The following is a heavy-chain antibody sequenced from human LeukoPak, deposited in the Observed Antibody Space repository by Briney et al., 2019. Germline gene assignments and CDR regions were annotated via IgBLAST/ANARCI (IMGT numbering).Heavy chain of an antibody. CDR2: INAYNGNT. J-gene: IGHJ3*02. Sequence: ASVKVSCKASGYTFTSYGISWVRQAPGQGLEWMGWINAYNGNTNYAQKIQGRVTMTTDTSTSTAYMELRSLRSDDTAVYYCARVKLYYDIVTGYYHADAFDIWGQGTMVTVSS. CDR3: ARVKLYYDIVTGYYHADAFDI. D-gene: IGHD3-9*01. CDR1: GYTFTSYG. V-gene: IGHV1-18*01.